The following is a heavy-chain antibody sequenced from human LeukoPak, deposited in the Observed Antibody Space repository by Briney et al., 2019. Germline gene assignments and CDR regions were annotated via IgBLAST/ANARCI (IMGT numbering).Heavy chain of an antibody. Sequence: SETLSLTCTVSGGSISSYHWSWIRQPPGKGLEWIGYIYNSGSTNYNPSFKSRVTISIDTSKNQISLKLSSVTAADTAVYYCARGRISSSYWGQGTLVTVSS. CDR3: ARGRISSSY. CDR2: IYNSGST. J-gene: IGHJ4*02. V-gene: IGHV4-59*01. D-gene: IGHD6-13*01. CDR1: GGSISSYH.